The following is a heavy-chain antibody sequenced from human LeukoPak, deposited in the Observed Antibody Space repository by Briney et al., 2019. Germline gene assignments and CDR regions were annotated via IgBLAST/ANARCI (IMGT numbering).Heavy chain of an antibody. CDR1: GYSISSGYY. D-gene: IGHD6-19*01. Sequence: SETLSLTCTVSGYSISSGYYWGWIRQPPGKGLEWIGSIYHSGSTYYNPSLKSRVTISVDTSKNQFSLKLSSVTAADTAVYYCARVRYSSGWYPGDWFDPWGQGTPVTVSS. V-gene: IGHV4-38-2*02. CDR3: ARVRYSSGWYPGDWFDP. J-gene: IGHJ5*02. CDR2: IYHSGST.